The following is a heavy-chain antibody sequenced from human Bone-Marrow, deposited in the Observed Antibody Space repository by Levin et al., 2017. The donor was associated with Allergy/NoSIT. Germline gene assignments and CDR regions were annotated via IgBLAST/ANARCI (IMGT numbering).Heavy chain of an antibody. J-gene: IGHJ5*02. CDR3: ARTNMAARPGWFDP. D-gene: IGHD6-6*01. Sequence: LSLPCAASGFTFRSYAMYWVRQAPGKGLEWVAHISYDGTIKDYPDSVKGRFTISRDNSKNTLFLQMNSLTDEDTAVYYCARTNMAARPGWFDPWGQGTLVTVSS. CDR1: GFTFRSYA. CDR2: ISYDGTIK. V-gene: IGHV3-30-3*01.